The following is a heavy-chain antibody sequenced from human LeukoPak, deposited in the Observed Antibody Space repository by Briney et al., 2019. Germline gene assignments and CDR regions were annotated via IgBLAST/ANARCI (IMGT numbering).Heavy chain of an antibody. J-gene: IGHJ4*02. CDR2: ISSSDGTI. D-gene: IGHD5-24*01. CDR1: GFPFSSYS. Sequence: GSLRLSCAASGFPFSSYSMNWVRQAPGKGLEWVSYISSSDGTIYYADSVKGRFTISRDNAKNSLYLQMNSLRAGDTAVYYCARTIEMATISYFDYWGQGTLVTVSS. CDR3: ARTIEMATISYFDY. V-gene: IGHV3-48*04.